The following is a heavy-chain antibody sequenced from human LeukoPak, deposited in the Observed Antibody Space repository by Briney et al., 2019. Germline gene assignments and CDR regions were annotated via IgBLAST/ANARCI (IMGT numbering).Heavy chain of an antibody. CDR2: IWSDGGKT. D-gene: IGHD1-26*01. J-gene: IGHJ3*02. V-gene: IGHV3-33*03. Sequence: GMSLTLSCTASGLTISNYGMNWIRQAPGQGLEWVGIIWSDGGKTTYADSVKGRFTISRDNSKNTPSLQMDSLRAEDTAVYYCGELAIALVGRGDLLDIWGQGTMVIVSS. CDR1: GLTISNYG. CDR3: GELAIALVGRGDLLDI.